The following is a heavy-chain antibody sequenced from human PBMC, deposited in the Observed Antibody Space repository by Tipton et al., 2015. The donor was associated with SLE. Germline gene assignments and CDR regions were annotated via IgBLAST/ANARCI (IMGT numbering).Heavy chain of an antibody. CDR2: ISGSGGST. CDR1: GFTFSSYA. Sequence: SLRLSCAASGFTFSSYAMSWVRQAPGKGLEWVSAISGSGGSTYYADSVKGRFTISRDNAKNSLYLQMNSLRAEDTAVYYCARDCQGKSFNDIWGQGTMVTVSS. D-gene: IGHD1-26*01. V-gene: IGHV3-23*01. J-gene: IGHJ3*02. CDR3: ARDCQGKSFNDI.